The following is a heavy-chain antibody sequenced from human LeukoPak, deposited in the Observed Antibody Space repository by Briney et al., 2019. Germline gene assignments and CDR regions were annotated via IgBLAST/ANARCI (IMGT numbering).Heavy chain of an antibody. J-gene: IGHJ4*02. CDR2: MSPNSGDT. Sequence: ASVKVSCKASGYTFTSYDFNWVRQATGQRPEWMGWMSPNSGDTGYAQKFQDRVTMTRNTSISTAYMELSSLRSDDTAVYYCARDRGLGFDYWGQGTLVTVSS. D-gene: IGHD3-10*01. CDR1: GYTFTSYD. CDR3: ARDRGLGFDY. V-gene: IGHV1-8*01.